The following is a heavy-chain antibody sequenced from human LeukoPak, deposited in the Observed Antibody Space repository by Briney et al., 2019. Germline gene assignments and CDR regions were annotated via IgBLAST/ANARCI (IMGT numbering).Heavy chain of an antibody. CDR1: GFTFSSYS. CDR3: ARGGILDAFNI. Sequence: GGSLRLSCAASGFTFSSYSMNWVRQAPGKGLEWVSSISSSSSYIYYADSVKGRFTISRDNAKNSLYLQMNSLRAEDTAVYYCARGGILDAFNIWGQGTMVTVSS. V-gene: IGHV3-21*01. D-gene: IGHD6-13*01. CDR2: ISSSSSYI. J-gene: IGHJ3*02.